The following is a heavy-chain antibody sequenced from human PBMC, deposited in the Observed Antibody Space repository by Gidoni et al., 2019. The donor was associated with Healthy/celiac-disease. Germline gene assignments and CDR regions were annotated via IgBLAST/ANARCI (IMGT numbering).Heavy chain of an antibody. CDR1: GYTFTGYY. D-gene: IGHD6-6*01. CDR2: INPNSGGT. V-gene: IGHV1-2*04. J-gene: IGHJ3*02. Sequence: QVQLVQSGAELKKPGASVKVSCKASGYTFTGYYMPWVRQAPGQGLEWMGWINPNSGGTNYAQKFQGWVTMTRDTSISTAYMELSRLRSDDTAVYYCARSIAARHYAFDIWGQGTMVTVSS. CDR3: ARSIAARHYAFDI.